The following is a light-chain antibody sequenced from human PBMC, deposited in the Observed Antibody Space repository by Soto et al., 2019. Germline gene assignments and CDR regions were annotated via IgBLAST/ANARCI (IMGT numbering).Light chain of an antibody. CDR3: ISYKTDDTSV. J-gene: IGLJ1*01. CDR2: EAT. V-gene: IGLV2-14*01. Sequence: QSALTQPASVSWSPGQSITISCGGTRSDNGASNSVSWYQHLPGRSPTLIIYEATNRPSGVSERFSGSKAGDTASLTISGLQADDEAEYFCISYKTDDTSVFGSGAKVTAL. CDR1: RSDNGASNS.